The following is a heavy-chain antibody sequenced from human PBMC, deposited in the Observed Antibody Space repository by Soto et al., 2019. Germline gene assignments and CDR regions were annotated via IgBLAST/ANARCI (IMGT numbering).Heavy chain of an antibody. CDR1: GLTISGKKY. D-gene: IGHD1-1*01. V-gene: IGHV3-53*01. CDR2: LYDVDGS. J-gene: IGHJ3*01. Sequence: DVQLVESGGGLIQPGESLRLSSAAFGLTISGKKYVAWVCQAPGKGLEWVSGLYDVDGSFYADSVRGRFTTSSDSSKTTVYLQMNDLRPDDTAVYYCATWHEREHAYDVWGQGTTVTVSS. CDR3: ATWHEREHAYDV.